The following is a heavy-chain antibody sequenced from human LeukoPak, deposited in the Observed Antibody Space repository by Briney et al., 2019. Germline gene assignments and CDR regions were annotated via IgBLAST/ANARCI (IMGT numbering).Heavy chain of an antibody. D-gene: IGHD2-2*01. CDR2: INAGNGNT. Sequence: GASVKVSCKASGYTFTSYAMHWVRQAPGQRLEWMGWINAGNGNTKYSQKFQGRVTITRDTSESTAYMELSSLRSEDTAVYYCARGRGYCSSTSCSRGFDPWGQGTLSPSPQ. CDR1: GYTFTSYA. CDR3: ARGRGYCSSTSCSRGFDP. V-gene: IGHV1-3*01. J-gene: IGHJ5*02.